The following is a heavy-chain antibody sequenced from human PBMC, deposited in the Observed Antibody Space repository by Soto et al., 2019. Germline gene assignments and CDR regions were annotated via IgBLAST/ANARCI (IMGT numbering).Heavy chain of an antibody. J-gene: IGHJ4*02. Sequence: SVKVSCKASGGTFSSYTISWVRQAPGQGLEWMGRIIPILGIAIYAQKFQGRVTMTEDTSTDTAYMELSSLRSEDTAVYYCALMVYAIRGLYYFDYWGQGTLVTVSS. D-gene: IGHD2-8*01. CDR1: GGTFSSYT. CDR3: ALMVYAIRGLYYFDY. CDR2: IIPILGIA. V-gene: IGHV1-69*02.